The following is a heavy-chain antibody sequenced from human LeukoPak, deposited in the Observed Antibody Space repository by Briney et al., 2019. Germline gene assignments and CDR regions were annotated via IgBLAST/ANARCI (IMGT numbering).Heavy chain of an antibody. CDR1: GFTFSNYG. CDR2: MWSAGSIQ. CDR3: ARGNGHDLDFYY. D-gene: IGHD5-12*01. Sequence: PGRSLRLSCATSGFTFSNYGIHGVRQAPGKGLDWVAVMWSAGSIQYYADSVKGRFTISGDNSKSTLFLQMNSLRAEDTAVYYCARGNGHDLDFYYWGQGTLVTVSS. J-gene: IGHJ4*02. V-gene: IGHV3-33*01.